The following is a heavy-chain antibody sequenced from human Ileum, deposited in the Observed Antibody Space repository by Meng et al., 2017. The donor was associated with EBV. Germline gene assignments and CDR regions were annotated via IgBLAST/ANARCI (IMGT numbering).Heavy chain of an antibody. CDR3: ARSRGVLTQPFDY. CDR1: EVNCGIND. CDR2: IGTHGDT. D-gene: IGHD3-10*01. V-gene: IGHV3-13*01. J-gene: IGHJ4*02. Sequence: VGSGGAWARPEAALSLSCVAAEVNCGINDRHWVRQAAGKGLEWVSGIGTHGDTYYPGSVKGLFTISREDAKNSLFLQMNSLRPGDTAVYFCARSRGVLTQPFDYWGQGILVTVSS.